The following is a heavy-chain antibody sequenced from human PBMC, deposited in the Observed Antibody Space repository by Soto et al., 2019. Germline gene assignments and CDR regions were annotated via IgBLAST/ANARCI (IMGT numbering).Heavy chain of an antibody. D-gene: IGHD4-17*01. CDR3: AKESMPEHYGDTFFDY. CDR2: FSAGGRA. J-gene: IGHJ4*02. Sequence: EVQLLESGGGLVQPGGSLRLSCEASGFSFSNYALSWVRQSPGKGLEWVSTFSAGGRAYYADSVKGRFTIAKDTSKNTLHLQASSLRAEDTAVYYCAKESMPEHYGDTFFDYWGQGTQVTVSS. CDR1: GFSFSNYA. V-gene: IGHV3-23*01.